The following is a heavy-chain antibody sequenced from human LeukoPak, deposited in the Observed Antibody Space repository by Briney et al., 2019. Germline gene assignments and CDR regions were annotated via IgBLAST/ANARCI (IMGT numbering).Heavy chain of an antibody. CDR2: IYYSGST. CDR1: GGSISSSSYY. V-gene: IGHV4-39*01. D-gene: IGHD3-9*01. Sequence: SETLSLTCTVSGGSISSSSYYWGWIRQPPGKGLEWIGSIYYSGSTYYNPSLKSRVTISVDTSKNQFSLKLSSVTAADTAVYYCARRPPAPNYDILTGYQGAFDIWGQGTMVTVSS. CDR3: ARRPPAPNYDILTGYQGAFDI. J-gene: IGHJ3*02.